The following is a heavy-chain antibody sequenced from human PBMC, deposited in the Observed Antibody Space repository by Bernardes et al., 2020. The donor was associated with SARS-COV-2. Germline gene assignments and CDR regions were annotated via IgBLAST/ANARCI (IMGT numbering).Heavy chain of an antibody. J-gene: IGHJ4*02. D-gene: IGHD5-18*01. Sequence: SETLSLTCALYGGSFSGYYWSWNRQPPGKGREWIGEINHSGSTNYNPSLKSRVTISVDTSKNQFSLKLSSVTAADTAVYYCARFSGYGYGSGFDYWGKGTLVTVSS. CDR2: INHSGST. V-gene: IGHV4-34*01. CDR3: ARFSGYGYGSGFDY. CDR1: GGSFSGYY.